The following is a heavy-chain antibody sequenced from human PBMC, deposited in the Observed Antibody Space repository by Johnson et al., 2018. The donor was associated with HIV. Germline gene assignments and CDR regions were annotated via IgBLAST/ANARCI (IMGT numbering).Heavy chain of an antibody. CDR1: GFTFSSYA. V-gene: IGHV3-48*04. Sequence: VKLVESGGGVVQPGRSLRLSCAASGFTFSSYAMSWVRQAPGKGLEWVSYISSSGSTIYYADSVKGRFTISRDNAKNSLYLQMNSLRAEDTAVYYCAREISSRSAFDIWGQGTMVTVSS. D-gene: IGHD6-6*01. CDR2: ISSSGSTI. J-gene: IGHJ3*02. CDR3: AREISSRSAFDI.